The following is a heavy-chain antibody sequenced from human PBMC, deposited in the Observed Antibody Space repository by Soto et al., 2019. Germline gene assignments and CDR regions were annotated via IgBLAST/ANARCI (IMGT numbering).Heavy chain of an antibody. CDR3: ASTVSTNEVDY. CDR2: IHYTGST. J-gene: IGHJ4*02. V-gene: IGHV4-31*03. Sequence: QVHLQESGPRLVKPSQTLSLTCTVSGDSISNSGGYYWSWIRQHPGKGLEWIGYIHYTGSTYYNPSRKSRVALSVDPYKNQFSLRMTSLTAADTAVYYCASTVSTNEVDYWGQGTLVTVSA. D-gene: IGHD4-17*01. CDR1: GDSISNSGGYY.